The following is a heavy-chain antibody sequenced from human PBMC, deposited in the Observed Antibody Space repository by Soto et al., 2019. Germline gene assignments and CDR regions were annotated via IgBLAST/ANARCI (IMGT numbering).Heavy chain of an antibody. J-gene: IGHJ4*02. CDR2: INHSGST. V-gene: IGHV4-34*01. D-gene: IGHD6-19*01. CDR1: GGSFSGYY. Sequence: SETLSLTCAVYGGSFSGYYWSWIRQPPGKGLEWIGEINHSGSTNYNPSLKSRVTISVDTSKNQFSLKLSSVTTADTAVYYCARERSYGYSSGWFPFDYWGQGTLVTVSS. CDR3: ARERSYGYSSGWFPFDY.